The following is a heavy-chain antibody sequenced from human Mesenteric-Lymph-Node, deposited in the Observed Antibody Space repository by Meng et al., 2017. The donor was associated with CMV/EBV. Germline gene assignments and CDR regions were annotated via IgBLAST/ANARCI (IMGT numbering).Heavy chain of an antibody. Sequence: GESLKISCAASGFTFSSYWMHWVRQAPGKGLVWVSRINSDGSSTSYADSVKGRFTISRDNAKNTLYLQMNSLRAEDTAVYYCVSGYYELDFWGQGTLVTVSS. J-gene: IGHJ4*02. CDR1: GFTFSSYW. V-gene: IGHV3-74*01. D-gene: IGHD3-22*01. CDR3: VSGYYELDF. CDR2: INSDGSST.